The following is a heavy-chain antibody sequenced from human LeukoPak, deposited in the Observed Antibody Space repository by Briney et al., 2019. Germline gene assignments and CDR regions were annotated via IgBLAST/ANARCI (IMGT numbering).Heavy chain of an antibody. CDR1: GFTFSSYA. D-gene: IGHD5-18*01. J-gene: IGHJ4*02. Sequence: GGSLRLSCAASGFTFSSYAMHWVRQAPGKGLKYVSAISSNGGSTYYANSVKGRFTISRDNSKNTLYLQMGSLRAEDMAVYYCARGRYSYGYYFDYWGQGTLVTVSS. V-gene: IGHV3-64*01. CDR3: ARGRYSYGYYFDY. CDR2: ISSNGGST.